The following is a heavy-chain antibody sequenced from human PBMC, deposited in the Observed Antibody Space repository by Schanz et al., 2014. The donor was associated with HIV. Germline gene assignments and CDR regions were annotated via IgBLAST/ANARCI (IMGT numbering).Heavy chain of an antibody. CDR2: INSDGSST. CDR1: GFTFSSYW. CDR3: ARGFRLRPFDYYYAMDV. V-gene: IGHV3-74*02. J-gene: IGHJ6*02. D-gene: IGHD3-3*01. Sequence: VQLVESGGGVVQPGRSLRLSCAASGFTFSSYWMHWVRQAPGKVLVWVSRINSDGSSTSYADSAKGRFITSRDNAKNTLFLQMNSLRVEDTAVYYCARGFRLRPFDYYYAMDVWGQGTTVTVSS.